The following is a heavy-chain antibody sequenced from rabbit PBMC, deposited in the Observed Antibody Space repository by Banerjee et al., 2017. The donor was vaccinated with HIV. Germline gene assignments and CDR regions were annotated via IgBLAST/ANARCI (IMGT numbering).Heavy chain of an antibody. Sequence: QSLEESGGDLVKPGASLTLTCTASGFSFSSSYYPCWVRQAPGKGLEWIGYINTGTVTTYYASWAKGRFTISKTSSTTVTLQMTSLTAADTATYFCARKMLVAGVGYFDLWGQGTLVTVS. V-gene: IGHV1S40*01. CDR2: INTGTVTT. J-gene: IGHJ4*01. CDR1: GFSFSSSYY. D-gene: IGHD4-1*01. CDR3: ARKMLVAGVGYFDL.